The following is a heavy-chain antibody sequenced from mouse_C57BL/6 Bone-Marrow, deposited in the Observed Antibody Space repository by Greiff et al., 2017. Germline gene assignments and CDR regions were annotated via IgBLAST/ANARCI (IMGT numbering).Heavy chain of an antibody. J-gene: IGHJ2*01. CDR3: ARDGYYSYYFDY. V-gene: IGHV1-69*01. CDR2: IDPSDSYT. D-gene: IGHD2-3*01. Sequence: VQLQQPGAELVMPGASVKLSCKASGYTFTSYWMHWVKQRPGQGLEWIGEIDPSDSYTNSNQKFKGKSTLTVDKSSSTAYMQLSILTYEDSAVYYCARDGYYSYYFDYWGQGTTLTVSS. CDR1: GYTFTSYW.